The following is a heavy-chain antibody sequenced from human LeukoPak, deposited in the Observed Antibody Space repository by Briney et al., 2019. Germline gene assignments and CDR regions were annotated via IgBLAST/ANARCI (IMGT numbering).Heavy chain of an antibody. CDR2: INHSGST. V-gene: IGHV4-34*01. CDR1: GGSFSGYY. J-gene: IGHJ6*02. D-gene: IGHD2-2*01. Sequence: SETLSLTCAVYGGSFSGYYWSWIRQPPGKGLQWIGKINHSGSTNYNPSLKSRVTISVDTSKNQFSLKLSSVTAADTAVYYCARGRSPIVVVPAATGHYYYGMDVWGQGTTVTVSS. CDR3: ARGRSPIVVVPAATGHYYYGMDV.